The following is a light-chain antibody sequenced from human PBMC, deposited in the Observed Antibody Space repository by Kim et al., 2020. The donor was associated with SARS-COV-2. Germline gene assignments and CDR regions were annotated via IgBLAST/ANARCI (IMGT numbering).Light chain of an antibody. CDR2: HAS. CDR1: QSISSW. CDR3: QQHNSYPFT. Sequence: SASVGDRVTITCRGSQSISSWLAWYQQKPGKAPNLLIYHASSLESGVPSRFSGSGSGTEFTLTISSLQPDDSATYYCQQHNSYPFTFGGGTKVEI. J-gene: IGKJ4*01. V-gene: IGKV1-5*01.